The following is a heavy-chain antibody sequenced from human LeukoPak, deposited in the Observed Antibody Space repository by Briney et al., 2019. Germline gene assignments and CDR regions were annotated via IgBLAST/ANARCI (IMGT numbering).Heavy chain of an antibody. D-gene: IGHD3-10*01. V-gene: IGHV3-30-3*01. CDR2: ISYDGSNK. Sequence: GRSLRLSCAASGFTFSSYAMHWVRQAPGKGLEWVAVISYDGSNKYYADSVKGRFTISRDNSKNTPYLQMNSLRAEDTAVYYCARDHLRYYGSGSYSGYWGQGTLVTVSS. CDR3: ARDHLRYYGSGSYSGY. J-gene: IGHJ4*02. CDR1: GFTFSSYA.